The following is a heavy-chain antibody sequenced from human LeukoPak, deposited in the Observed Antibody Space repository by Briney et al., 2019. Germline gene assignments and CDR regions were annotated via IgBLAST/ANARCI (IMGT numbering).Heavy chain of an antibody. J-gene: IGHJ4*02. Sequence: GGSLRLSCAASGFTFSSYAMSWVRQAPGKGLEWVSAISGSGGSTYYADSVKGRFTTSRDNSKNTLYLQMNSLRAEDTAVYYCAKDLLHYDFWSGYPWGAFDYWGQGTLVTVSS. V-gene: IGHV3-23*01. D-gene: IGHD3-3*01. CDR2: ISGSGGST. CDR1: GFTFSSYA. CDR3: AKDLLHYDFWSGYPWGAFDY.